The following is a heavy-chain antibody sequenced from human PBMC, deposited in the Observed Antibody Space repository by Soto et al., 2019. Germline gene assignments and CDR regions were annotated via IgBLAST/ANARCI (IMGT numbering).Heavy chain of an antibody. CDR1: GGSISSYY. CDR3: ASSEWGGIFGMFDY. CDR2: IYYSGST. D-gene: IGHD3-3*01. Sequence: QVQLQESGPGLVKPSETLSLTCTVSGGSISSYYWSWIRQPPGKGLEWIGYIYYSGSTNYNPSLKSRVTISVDTSKNQFSLKLSSVTAADTAVYYCASSEWGGIFGMFDYWGQGTLVTVSS. J-gene: IGHJ4*02. V-gene: IGHV4-59*01.